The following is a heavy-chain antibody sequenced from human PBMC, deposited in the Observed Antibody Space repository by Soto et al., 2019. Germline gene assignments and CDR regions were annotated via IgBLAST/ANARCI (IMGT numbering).Heavy chain of an antibody. J-gene: IGHJ4*02. CDR3: AKGGYTFAYE. CDR2: INQSGRER. Sequence: GGSLRLSCAVSGFTFDSYWMSWVRRAPGEGLEWVANINQSGRERFYVGSVKGRFTISRDNSQNTLFLQMTSLRADDTAVYYCAKGGYTFAYEWGQGALVTVSS. V-gene: IGHV3-7*03. CDR1: GFTFDSYW. D-gene: IGHD5-18*01.